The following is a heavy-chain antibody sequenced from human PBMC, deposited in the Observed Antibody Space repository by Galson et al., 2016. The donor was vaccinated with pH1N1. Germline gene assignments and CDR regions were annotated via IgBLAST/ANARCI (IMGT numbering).Heavy chain of an antibody. CDR3: ARGGYCSGGSCYDVFDN. CDR1: GDTFSSYD. V-gene: IGHV1-8*02. CDR2: MNPNNDNT. D-gene: IGHD2-15*01. J-gene: IGHJ4*02. Sequence: SVKVSCKASGDTFSSYDINWVRQGTGQGLEWMGWMNPNNDNTGNTQKFQGRVTMTRNTSISTAYMELSSLRSEDTAVYYCARGGYCSGGSCYDVFDNWGQGTLVT.